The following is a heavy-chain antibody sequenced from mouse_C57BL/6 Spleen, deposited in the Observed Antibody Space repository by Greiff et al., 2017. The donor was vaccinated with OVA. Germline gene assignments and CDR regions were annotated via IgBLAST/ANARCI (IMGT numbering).Heavy chain of an antibody. J-gene: IGHJ2*01. CDR1: GYAFSSSW. CDR3: ARGDWEFDY. D-gene: IGHD4-1*01. CDR2: IYPGDGDT. V-gene: IGHV1-82*01. Sequence: QVQLQQSGPELVKPGASVKISCKASGYAFSSSWMNWVKQRPGKGLEWIGRIYPGDGDTNYNGKFKGKATLTADKSSSTAYMQLSSLTSEDSAVYFCARGDWEFDYWGQGTTLTVSS.